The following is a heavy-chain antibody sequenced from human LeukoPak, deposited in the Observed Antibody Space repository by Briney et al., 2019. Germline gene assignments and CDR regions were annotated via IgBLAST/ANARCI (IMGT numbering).Heavy chain of an antibody. CDR3: ARDSGYYYDSSGYFRYYYYYMDV. Sequence: PGGSLRLSCAASGFTVSSNYMSWVRQAPGKGLEWVSVIYSCGSTYYADSVKGRFTISRDNSKNTLYLQMNSLRAEDTAVYYCARDSGYYYDSSGYFRYYYYYMDVWGKGTTVTVSS. CDR2: IYSCGST. D-gene: IGHD3-22*01. CDR1: GFTVSSNY. V-gene: IGHV3-66*01. J-gene: IGHJ6*03.